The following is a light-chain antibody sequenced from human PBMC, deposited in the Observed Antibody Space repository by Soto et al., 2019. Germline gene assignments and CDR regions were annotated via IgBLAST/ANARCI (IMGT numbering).Light chain of an antibody. CDR1: QAISNF. Sequence: DIQMTQSPSSLSASVGDRVTVTCRASQAISNFLACYQRKPGKVPDHLISSASTLQSGAPSRFSGSRSGTDFTPTISSMQPEDVATYYCQKYNIAPSWTFGQGTKVEIK. CDR3: QKYNIAPSWT. CDR2: SAS. J-gene: IGKJ1*01. V-gene: IGKV1-27*01.